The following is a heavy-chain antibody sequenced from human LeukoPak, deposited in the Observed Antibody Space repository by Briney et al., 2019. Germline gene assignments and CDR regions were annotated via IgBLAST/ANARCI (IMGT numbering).Heavy chain of an antibody. J-gene: IGHJ3*02. CDR3: ARGGVITSYAFEI. V-gene: IGHV3-21*01. CDR2: ISSSSSYI. CDR1: GFTFSSYS. D-gene: IGHD1-26*01. Sequence: GGSLRLSCAASGFTFSSYSMNWVRQAPGKGLEWVSSISSSSSYIYYADSVRGRFTISRDNAKNSLYLQMDSLRAEDTAVYYCARGGVITSYAFEIWGQGAMVTVSS.